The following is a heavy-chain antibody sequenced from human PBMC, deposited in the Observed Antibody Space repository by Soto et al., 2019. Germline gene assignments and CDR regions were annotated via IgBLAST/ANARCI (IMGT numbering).Heavy chain of an antibody. D-gene: IGHD3-10*02. J-gene: IGHJ4*01. V-gene: IGHV4-4*02. CDR3: AREDDAYSNVRGGSIHY. CDR1: SGSISSNNW. CDR2: IWHSGNA. Sequence: PSETLSLTCVVSSGSISSNNWWNWVRQPPGKGLEWIGEIWHSGNANYSPSLKSRVTISVDKSKNQFSLKLTSVTAADTAVYYCAREDDAYSNVRGGSIHYWGHGTLVTVSS.